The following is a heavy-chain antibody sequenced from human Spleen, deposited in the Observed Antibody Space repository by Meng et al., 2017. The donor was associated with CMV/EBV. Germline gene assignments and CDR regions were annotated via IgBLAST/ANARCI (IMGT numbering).Heavy chain of an antibody. V-gene: IGHV4-61*01. CDR1: GGSVSSDTYY. D-gene: IGHD3-10*02. J-gene: IGHJ5*02. CDR3: ARVSKLFGWFDP. Sequence: VSGGSVSSDTYYWTWVRQPPGKGLEYIGSVYYSGSTNYNPSLKSRVTISVDTSKNQFSLKLTSVTAADTAVYYCARVSKLFGWFDPWGQGTLVTVSS. CDR2: VYYSGST.